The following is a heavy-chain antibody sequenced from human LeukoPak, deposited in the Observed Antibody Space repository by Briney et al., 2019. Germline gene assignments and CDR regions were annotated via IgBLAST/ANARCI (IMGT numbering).Heavy chain of an antibody. CDR3: ATITGSTGWAFDI. Sequence: ASVKVSCTASGYTFTSYGISWVRQAPGQGLEWMGWINPNSACINYAQKFQGRVTMTRDTSISSAYMELSSLRSDDTAVYYCATITGSTGWAFDIWGQGTMVTVSS. CDR2: INPNSACI. J-gene: IGHJ3*02. V-gene: IGHV1-2*02. CDR1: GYTFTSYG. D-gene: IGHD1-20*01.